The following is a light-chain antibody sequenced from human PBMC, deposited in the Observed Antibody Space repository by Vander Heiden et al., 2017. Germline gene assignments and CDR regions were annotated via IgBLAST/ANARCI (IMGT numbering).Light chain of an antibody. Sequence: DIQMNPSPSSLSASVGSRVTITCRASQSIGNFLNWYQQKPGKAPTLLVHSASSLQSGVPPRCSGSRSGTDFTLIISGLQPEDFATYYCQQRSSTSPYTFGQGTKLEIK. J-gene: IGKJ2*01. CDR3: QQRSSTSPYT. V-gene: IGKV1-39*01. CDR1: QSIGNF. CDR2: SAS.